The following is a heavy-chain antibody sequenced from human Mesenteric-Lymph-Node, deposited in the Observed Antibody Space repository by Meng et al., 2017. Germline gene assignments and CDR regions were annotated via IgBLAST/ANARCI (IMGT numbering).Heavy chain of an antibody. J-gene: IGHJ6*02. CDR3: AKVRGLTGVTPKHYYYYYGMDV. Sequence: GESLKISCAASGFTFSSYAMSWVRQAPGKGLEWVSAISGSGGSTYYADSVKGRFTISRDNSKNTLYLQMNSLRAEDTAVYYCAKVRGLTGVTPKHYYYYYGMDVWGQGTTVTVSS. V-gene: IGHV3-23*01. CDR1: GFTFSSYA. D-gene: IGHD3-9*01. CDR2: ISGSGGST.